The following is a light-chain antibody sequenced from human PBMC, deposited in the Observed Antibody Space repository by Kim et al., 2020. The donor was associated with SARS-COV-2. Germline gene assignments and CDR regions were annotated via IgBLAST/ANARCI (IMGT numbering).Light chain of an antibody. CDR3: NSRDSSGNHRVV. V-gene: IGLV3-19*01. Sequence: LGQTVRNTCQGDSLRSYYASWYQQKPGQAPVLVIYGKNNRPSGIPDRCSGSSSGNTASLTITGAQAEDEADYYCNSRDSSGNHRVVFGGGTKLTVL. CDR1: SLRSYY. J-gene: IGLJ2*01. CDR2: GKN.